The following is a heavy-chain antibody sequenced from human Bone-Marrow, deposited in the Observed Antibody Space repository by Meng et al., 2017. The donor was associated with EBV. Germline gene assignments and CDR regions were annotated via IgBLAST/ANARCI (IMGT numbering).Heavy chain of an antibody. Sequence: QVQWVESGAGVKKAGSSVKVSCNTSGGTFSSDAISWVRQAPGQGLVWLGGLIPMSGAPYYAQNFQGRVTITADESTSTHYMELSNLRSEDTAMYYCASESGRGFTPDYWGQGTLVTVSS. CDR2: LIPMSGAP. D-gene: IGHD3-10*01. J-gene: IGHJ4*02. V-gene: IGHV1-69*01. CDR1: GGTFSSDA. CDR3: ASESGRGFTPDY.